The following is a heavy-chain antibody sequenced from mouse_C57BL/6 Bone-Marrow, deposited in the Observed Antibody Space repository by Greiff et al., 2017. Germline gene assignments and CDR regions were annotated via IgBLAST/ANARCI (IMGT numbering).Heavy chain of an antibody. CDR2: INPNNGGT. V-gene: IGHV1-26*01. D-gene: IGHD2-5*01. J-gene: IGHJ4*01. Sequence: EVQLHQSGPELVKPGASVKISCKASGYTFTDYYMNWVKQSHGKSLEWIGDINPNNGGTSYNQKFKGKATLTVDKSSSTAYMELRSLTSEDSAVYYCARSPAYYSNSYAMDYWGQGTSVTVSS. CDR3: ARSPAYYSNSYAMDY. CDR1: GYTFTDYY.